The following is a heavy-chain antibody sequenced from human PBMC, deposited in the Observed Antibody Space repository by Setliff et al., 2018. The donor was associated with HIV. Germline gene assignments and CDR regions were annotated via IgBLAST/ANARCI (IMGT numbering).Heavy chain of an antibody. V-gene: IGHV4-59*08. D-gene: IGHD3-3*01. Sequence: PSETLSLTCTVSGGSMNTDNWGWIRQPPGKDLEWIGYIYYSGTTNYNPSLKSRVTISVDTSKNQFSLKLSSVTAADTAVYYCARGRSDFNYWSGYYGWLDPWGQGILVTVSS. CDR3: ARGRSDFNYWSGYYGWLDP. CDR2: IYYSGTT. J-gene: IGHJ5*02. CDR1: GGSMNTDN.